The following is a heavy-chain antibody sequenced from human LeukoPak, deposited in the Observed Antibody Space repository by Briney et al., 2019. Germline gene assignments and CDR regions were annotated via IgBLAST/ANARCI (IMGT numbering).Heavy chain of an antibody. CDR3: ARYDYEDWFDP. CDR1: GGSISGSSYY. CDR2: IYHSGST. V-gene: IGHV4-39*07. J-gene: IGHJ5*02. Sequence: KPSETLSLTCTVSGGSISGSSYYWGWIRQPPGKGLEWIGSIYHSGSTYYNPSLKSRVTISVDRSKNQFSLKLSSVTAADTAVYYCARYDYEDWFDPWGQGTLVTVSS. D-gene: IGHD4-17*01.